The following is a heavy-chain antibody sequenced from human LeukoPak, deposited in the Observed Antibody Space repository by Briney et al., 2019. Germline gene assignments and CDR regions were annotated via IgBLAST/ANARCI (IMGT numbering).Heavy chain of an antibody. Sequence: SETLSLTCTVSGGSISSYYWSWIRQPPGKGLEWIGYIYYSGSTNYNPSLKSRVTISVDTSKNQFSLKLSSVTAADTAVYYCASLISSSWSIVFDYWGQGTLVTVSS. CDR1: GGSISSYY. CDR2: IYYSGST. V-gene: IGHV4-59*12. CDR3: ASLISSSWSIVFDY. J-gene: IGHJ4*02. D-gene: IGHD6-13*01.